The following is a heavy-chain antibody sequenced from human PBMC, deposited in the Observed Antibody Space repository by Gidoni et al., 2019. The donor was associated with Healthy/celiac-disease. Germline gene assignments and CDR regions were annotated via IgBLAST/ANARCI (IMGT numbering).Heavy chain of an antibody. D-gene: IGHD4-17*01. J-gene: IGHJ4*02. V-gene: IGHV3-66*01. Sequence: EVQLVESGGGLVQPGGSLRLSCAASGFTVSSNYMSWVRQAPGKGLEWVSVIYSGGSTYYADSVKGRFTISRDNSKNTLYLQMNSLRAEDTAVYYCAWRDYGDYGFPSPIDYWGQGTLVTVSS. CDR1: GFTVSSNY. CDR2: IYSGGST. CDR3: AWRDYGDYGFPSPIDY.